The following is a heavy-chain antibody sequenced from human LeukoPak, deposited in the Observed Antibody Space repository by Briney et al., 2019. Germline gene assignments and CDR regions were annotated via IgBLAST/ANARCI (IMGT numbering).Heavy chain of an antibody. D-gene: IGHD3-9*01. CDR3: ARAKDKYPGYDVFDI. V-gene: IGHV4-4*07. J-gene: IGHJ3*02. CDR1: GGSISSYY. CDR2: IYASGGT. Sequence: PETLSLTCTVSGGSISSYYWSWIRQSAGKGLEWIGRIYASGGTNYNPSLKSRITMSVDTLKSQFSLKLNSVTAADKAVYYCARAKDKYPGYDVFDIWGQATRVTVSS.